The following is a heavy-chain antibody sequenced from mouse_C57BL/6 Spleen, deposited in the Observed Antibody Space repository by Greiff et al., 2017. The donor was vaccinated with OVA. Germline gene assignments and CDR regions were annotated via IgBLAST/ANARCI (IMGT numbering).Heavy chain of an antibody. V-gene: IGHV1-42*01. Sequence: EVQLQQSGPELVKPGASVKISCKASGYSFTGYYMNWVKQSPEKSLEWIGEINPSTGGTTYNQKFKAKATLTVDKSSSTAYMQLKSLTAEDSAVYYCAREDYYGRARGYCDVWGTGTTVTGAS. CDR3: AREDYYGRARGYCDV. CDR2: INPSTGGT. D-gene: IGHD1-1*01. CDR1: GYSFTGYY. J-gene: IGHJ1*03.